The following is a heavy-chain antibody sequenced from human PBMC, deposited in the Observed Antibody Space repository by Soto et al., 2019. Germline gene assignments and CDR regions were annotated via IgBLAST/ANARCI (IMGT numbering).Heavy chain of an antibody. J-gene: IGHJ3*02. CDR1: GGSISSYY. CDR3: ARGLVVVAATRISDAFDI. V-gene: IGHV4-59*01. CDR2: IYYSGST. D-gene: IGHD2-15*01. Sequence: SETLSLTCTVSGGSISSYYWSWIRQPPGKGLEWIGYIYYSGSTNYNPSLKSRVTISVDTSKNQFSLKLSSVTAADTAVYYCARGLVVVAATRISDAFDIWGQGTMVTVSS.